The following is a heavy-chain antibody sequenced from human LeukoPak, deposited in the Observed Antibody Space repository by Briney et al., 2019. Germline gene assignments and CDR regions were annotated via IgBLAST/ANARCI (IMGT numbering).Heavy chain of an antibody. Sequence: GGSLRLSCVASGFSFRSYWMHWVRQAPGKGLVWVSRINSDGSSISYADFVKGRFTISRDNAKNTLYLQMNSLRAEDTAVYYCARVVYYYDDSGYPNAFDMWGQGTMVTVSS. CDR1: GFSFRSYW. CDR3: ARVVYYYDDSGYPNAFDM. J-gene: IGHJ3*02. CDR2: INSDGSSI. V-gene: IGHV3-74*01. D-gene: IGHD3-22*01.